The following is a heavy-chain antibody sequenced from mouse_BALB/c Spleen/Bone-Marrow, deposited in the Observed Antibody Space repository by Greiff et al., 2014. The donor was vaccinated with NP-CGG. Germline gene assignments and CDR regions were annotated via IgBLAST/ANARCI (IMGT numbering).Heavy chain of an antibody. Sequence: QVQLQQSGAELARPGASLKLSCRASGYTLTRYWMQWVKQRPGQGLEWIGAIYPGDGDTTYSQKLKGKATLTADKSSSTAYMQLNYLASKASAFFSGAGRYGSPRALDDGGQGTS. D-gene: IGHD1-1*02. V-gene: IGHV1-87*01. CDR3: AGRYGSPRALDD. CDR1: GYTLTRYW. J-gene: IGHJ4*01. CDR2: IYPGDGDT.